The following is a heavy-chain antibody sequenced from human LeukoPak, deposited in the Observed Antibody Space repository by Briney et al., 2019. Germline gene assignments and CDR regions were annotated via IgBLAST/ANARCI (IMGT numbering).Heavy chain of an antibody. V-gene: IGHV1-2*02. CDR1: GHTFTGYY. CDR2: INPNSGGT. CDR3: AREGYSSGWYEV. J-gene: IGHJ4*02. D-gene: IGHD6-19*01. Sequence: ASVKVSCKASGHTFTGYYMHWVRQAPGQGLEWMGWINPNSGGTNYAQKFQGRVTMTRDTSISTAYMELSRLRSDDTAVYYCAREGYSSGWYEVWGQGTLVTVSS.